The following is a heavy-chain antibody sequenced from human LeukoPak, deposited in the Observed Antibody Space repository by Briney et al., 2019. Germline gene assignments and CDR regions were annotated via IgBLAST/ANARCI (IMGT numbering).Heavy chain of an antibody. CDR2: ISYDGSNK. J-gene: IGHJ6*02. V-gene: IGHV3-30*03. CDR1: GFTFSSYG. CDR3: ARTLPGTNVMDV. Sequence: GGSLRLSCAASGFTFSSYGMHWVRQAPGKGLEWVAVISYDGSNKYYADSVKGRFTISRDNAKNTLFLQMNSLRAEDTAVYFCARTLPGTNVMDVWGQGTTVTVSS. D-gene: IGHD1-1*01.